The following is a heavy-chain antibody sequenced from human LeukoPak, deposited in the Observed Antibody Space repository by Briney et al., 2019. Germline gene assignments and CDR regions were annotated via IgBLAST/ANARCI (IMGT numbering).Heavy chain of an antibody. CDR2: IYYSGST. CDR1: GGSIRSGDYS. D-gene: IGHD4-17*01. CDR3: ARLILDYGAERGFDY. Sequence: SETLSLTCTVSGGSIRSGDYSWSWIRQPPGKGLEWIGYIYYSGSTYYNPSLKSRLTISVDTSKNQFSLKLTSMTAADTAVYYCARLILDYGAERGFDYWGQGTLVTVSS. J-gene: IGHJ4*02. V-gene: IGHV4-30-4*01.